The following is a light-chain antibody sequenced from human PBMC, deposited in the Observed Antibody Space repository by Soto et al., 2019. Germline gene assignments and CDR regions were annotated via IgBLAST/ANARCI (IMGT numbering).Light chain of an antibody. Sequence: QSALTQPASVSGSPGQSITISCTGTSSDVGGYNYVSWYQQHPGKAPKLMIYEVSNRPSGVSNRFSGPKSGNTASLTISGLQDDDEADYYCSSYTSSSTPWVFGGGTKLTVL. CDR2: EVS. CDR3: SSYTSSSTPWV. V-gene: IGLV2-14*01. J-gene: IGLJ3*02. CDR1: SSDVGGYNY.